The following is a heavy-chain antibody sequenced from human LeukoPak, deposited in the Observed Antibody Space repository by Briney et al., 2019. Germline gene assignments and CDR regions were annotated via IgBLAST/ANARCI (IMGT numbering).Heavy chain of an antibody. Sequence: SETLSLTCTVSGGSTSSSGYYWGWIRQPPGKGLEWIGIIYYSGTTYYNPSLKSRVTISIDTSKNQFSLKLSSVTAADTAVYFCARNFPGVGCSGGSCYDYWGQGTLVTVSS. D-gene: IGHD2-15*01. V-gene: IGHV4-39*07. CDR2: IYYSGTT. J-gene: IGHJ4*02. CDR1: GGSTSSSGYY. CDR3: ARNFPGVGCSGGSCYDY.